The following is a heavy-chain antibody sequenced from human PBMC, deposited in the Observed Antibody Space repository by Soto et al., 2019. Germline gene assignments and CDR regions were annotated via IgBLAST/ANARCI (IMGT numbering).Heavy chain of an antibody. CDR3: ARDFAPVVVAATPYLDY. CDR2: IWYDGSNK. V-gene: IGHV3-33*01. D-gene: IGHD2-15*01. Sequence: GGSLRLSCAASGFTFSSYGMHWVRQAPGKGLEWVAVIWYDGSNKYYADSVKGRFTISRDNSKNTLYLQMNSLRAEDTAVYYCARDFAPVVVAATPYLDYWGQGTLVTVSS. J-gene: IGHJ4*02. CDR1: GFTFSSYG.